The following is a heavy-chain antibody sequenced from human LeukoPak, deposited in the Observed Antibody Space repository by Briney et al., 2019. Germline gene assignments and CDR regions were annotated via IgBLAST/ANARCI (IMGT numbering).Heavy chain of an antibody. Sequence: SETLSLTCTVSGGSISSGGYYWSWIRQHPGEGLEWIGYIYYSGSTYYNPSLKSRVTISVDTSKNQFSLKLSSVTAADTAVYYCARLRYFDWLPRWFDPWGQGTLVTVSS. CDR1: GGSISSGGYY. D-gene: IGHD3-9*01. V-gene: IGHV4-31*03. J-gene: IGHJ5*02. CDR2: IYYSGST. CDR3: ARLRYFDWLPRWFDP.